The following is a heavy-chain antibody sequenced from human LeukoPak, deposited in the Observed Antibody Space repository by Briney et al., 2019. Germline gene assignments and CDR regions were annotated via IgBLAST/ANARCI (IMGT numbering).Heavy chain of an antibody. CDR3: VRHYCGGDCFSNWYFDL. CDR1: GYSFITYW. CDR2: IYPDDSDT. Sequence: GESLKISCKGSGYSFITYWIGWVRQMPGKGLEWMGIIYPDDSDTKYSPSFQGQVTISADKSISTAYLQWSSLKASDTAMYYCVRHYCGGDCFSNWYFDLWGRGTLVTVSS. D-gene: IGHD2-21*02. J-gene: IGHJ2*01. V-gene: IGHV5-51*01.